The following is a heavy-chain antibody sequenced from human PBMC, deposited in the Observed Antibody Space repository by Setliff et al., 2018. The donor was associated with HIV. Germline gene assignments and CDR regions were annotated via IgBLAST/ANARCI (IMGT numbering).Heavy chain of an antibody. CDR3: AKVLLRTNAVYGVVSNRFDP. D-gene: IGHD2-8*01. CDR1: GFTFSEFW. CDR2: ISPDGNRN. V-gene: IGHV3-7*03. J-gene: IGHJ5*02. Sequence: RGSLRLSCEASGFTFSEFWMHWVRQAPGKGLEWVASISPDGNRNHCVGSVKGRFTASRDNAKSSLYLQMNSLRAEDTAVYFCAKVLLRTNAVYGVVSNRFDPCVQGALVTVSS.